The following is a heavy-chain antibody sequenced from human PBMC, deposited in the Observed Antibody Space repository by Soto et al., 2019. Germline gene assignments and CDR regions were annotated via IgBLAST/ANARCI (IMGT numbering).Heavy chain of an antibody. CDR2: ISYDGSNK. Sequence: QVQLVESGGGVVQPGRSPRLSCAASGFTFSSYGMHWVRQAPGKGLEWVAVISYDGSNKYYADSVKGRFTISRDNSKNTLYLQMNSLRAEDTAVYYCAADTVTTTGWYFDLWGRGTLVTVSS. CDR3: AADTVTTTGWYFDL. V-gene: IGHV3-30*03. CDR1: GFTFSSYG. J-gene: IGHJ2*01. D-gene: IGHD4-17*01.